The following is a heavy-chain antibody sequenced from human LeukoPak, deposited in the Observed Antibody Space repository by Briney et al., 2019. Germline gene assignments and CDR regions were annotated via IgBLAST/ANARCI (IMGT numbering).Heavy chain of an antibody. CDR2: INPSGGST. D-gene: IGHD2-2*01. V-gene: IGHV1-46*01. J-gene: IGHJ6*02. Sequence: ASGKVSCKASGYTFTSYHMHWVRQAPGQGLEWMGIINPSGGSTGYAQKFQGRITMTRDTSTNTVYMDLSSLRSEDTAVYYCARDQTDCSSNSCHNFHYGMDVWGQGTTVTVSS. CDR1: GYTFTSYH. CDR3: ARDQTDCSSNSCHNFHYGMDV.